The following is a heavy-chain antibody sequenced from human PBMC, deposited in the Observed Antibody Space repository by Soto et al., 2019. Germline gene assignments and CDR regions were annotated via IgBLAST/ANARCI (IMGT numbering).Heavy chain of an antibody. CDR2: TYYRSKWYN. CDR1: GDSVSSNSAA. CDR3: ARAGLRRLDWYFDY. V-gene: IGHV6-1*01. Sequence: SPTLSLTCAISGDSVSSNSAAWNWIRQSPSRGLEWLGRTYYRSKWYNDYAVSVKSRITINPDTSKNQFSLQLNSVTPEDTAVYYCARAGLRRLDWYFDYWGQGTLVTVSS. D-gene: IGHD3-3*01. J-gene: IGHJ4*02.